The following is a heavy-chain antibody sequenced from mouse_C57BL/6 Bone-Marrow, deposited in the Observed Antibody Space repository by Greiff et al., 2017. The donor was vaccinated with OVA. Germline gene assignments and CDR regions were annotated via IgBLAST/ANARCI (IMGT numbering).Heavy chain of an antibody. Sequence: DVQLVESGGGLVKPGGSLKLSCAASGFTFSSYAMSWVRQTPEKRLEWVATISDGGSYTYYPDNVKGRFTISRDNAKNNLYLQMSHLKSEDTAMYYCASSYDYDVGFAYWGQGTLVTISA. J-gene: IGHJ3*01. V-gene: IGHV5-4*01. D-gene: IGHD2-4*01. CDR3: ASSYDYDVGFAY. CDR2: ISDGGSYT. CDR1: GFTFSSYA.